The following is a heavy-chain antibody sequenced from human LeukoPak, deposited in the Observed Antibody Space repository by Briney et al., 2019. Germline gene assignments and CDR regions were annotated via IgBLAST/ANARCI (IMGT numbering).Heavy chain of an antibody. CDR3: ARVHGDYAYYYYYYMDV. J-gene: IGHJ6*03. CDR2: IYHSGST. V-gene: IGHV4-38-2*02. D-gene: IGHD4-17*01. Sequence: PSETLSLTCTVSGYSISSGYYWGWIRQPPGKGLEWIGSIYHSGSTYYNPSLKSRVTISVDTSKNQFSLKLSSVTAADTAVYYCARVHGDYAYYYYYYMDVWGKGTTVTVSS. CDR1: GYSISSGYY.